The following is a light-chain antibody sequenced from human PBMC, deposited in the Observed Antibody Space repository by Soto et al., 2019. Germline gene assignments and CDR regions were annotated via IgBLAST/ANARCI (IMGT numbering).Light chain of an antibody. Sequence: DIQMTQSPSTLSASVGDSVTITCRASQTISTWLAWYQQKPGKVPKLLIHDASSLESGVPSRFSGSGSGTEFTLTISSLQPDDFATYYCQQYNSYSGTFGQGTKVDIK. CDR3: QQYNSYSGT. J-gene: IGKJ1*01. CDR1: QTISTW. V-gene: IGKV1-5*01. CDR2: DAS.